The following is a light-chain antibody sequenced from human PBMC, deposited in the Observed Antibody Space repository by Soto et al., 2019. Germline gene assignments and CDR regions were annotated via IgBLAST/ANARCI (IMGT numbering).Light chain of an antibody. CDR2: GAS. V-gene: IGKV3-20*01. CDR1: QSLSSSQ. J-gene: IGKJ1*01. Sequence: EIVLTQSPGTLSLSPGERATLSCRASQSLSSSQLAWYQQKPGQAPRLLIYGASTRAAGIPDRFSGSGSGTEFTLTISSLQPDDFATYYCQHYNSYSEAFGQGTKVDIK. CDR3: QHYNSYSEA.